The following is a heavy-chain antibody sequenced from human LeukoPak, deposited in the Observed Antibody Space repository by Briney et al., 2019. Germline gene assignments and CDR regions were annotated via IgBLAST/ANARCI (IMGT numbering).Heavy chain of an antibody. CDR1: GFNVRSNY. CDR3: ARGKVYYYYDY. V-gene: IGHV3-53*01. J-gene: IGHJ4*02. Sequence: GGSLRLSCAVSGFNVRSNYMTWVRQAPGKGLEWVSVLHSGGDTYYADSVRGRFTISRDNSENMLFLQMNGLRADDSAIYYCARGKVYYYYDYWSQGTLVTVSS. D-gene: IGHD5/OR15-5a*01. CDR2: LHSGGDT.